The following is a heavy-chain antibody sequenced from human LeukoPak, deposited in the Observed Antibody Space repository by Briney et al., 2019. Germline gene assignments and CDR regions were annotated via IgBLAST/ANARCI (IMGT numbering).Heavy chain of an antibody. V-gene: IGHV3-53*01. Sequence: GGSLRLSCAASGFTVSRNYMSWVRQAPGKGLEWVSVIYSGGSTYYADSVKGRFTISRDNSKNTLYLQMNSLRAEDTAVYYCAKDPVPETYYYDSSGYYYGYWGQGTLVTVSS. CDR2: IYSGGST. D-gene: IGHD3-22*01. CDR3: AKDPVPETYYYDSSGYYYGY. CDR1: GFTVSRNY. J-gene: IGHJ4*02.